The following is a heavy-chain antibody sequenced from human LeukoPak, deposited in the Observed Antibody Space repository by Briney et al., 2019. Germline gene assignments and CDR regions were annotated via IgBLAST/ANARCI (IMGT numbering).Heavy chain of an antibody. V-gene: IGHV3-21*01. D-gene: IGHD2-2*01. CDR1: GFTFSSYS. CDR2: ISSSSSCI. CDR3: ARDSAPDIVVVPAAMGYGMDV. Sequence: PGGSLRLSCAASGFTFSSYSMNWVRQAPGKGLEWVSSISSSSSCIYYANSVKGRFTISRDNAKNSLYLQMNSLRAEDTAVYYCARDSAPDIVVVPAAMGYGMDVWGQGTTVTVSS. J-gene: IGHJ6*02.